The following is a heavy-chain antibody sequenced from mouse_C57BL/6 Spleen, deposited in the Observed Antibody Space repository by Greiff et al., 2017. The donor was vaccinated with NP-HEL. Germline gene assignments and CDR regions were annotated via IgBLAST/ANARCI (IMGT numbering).Heavy chain of an antibody. V-gene: IGHV1-59*01. CDR2: IYPSDSYT. CDR1: GYTFPSYW. Sequence: QVQLQQPGAELVRPGTSVKLSCKASGYTFPSYWMHWVKQRPGQGLEWIGVIYPSDSYTNYNQKFKGKATLTVDTSSSTAYMQLSSLTAEDSAVYYCARWLLNYAMDYWGQGTSVTVSS. J-gene: IGHJ4*01. D-gene: IGHD2-3*01. CDR3: ARWLLNYAMDY.